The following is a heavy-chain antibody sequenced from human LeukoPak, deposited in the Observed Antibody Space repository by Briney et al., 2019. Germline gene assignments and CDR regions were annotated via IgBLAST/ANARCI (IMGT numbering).Heavy chain of an antibody. J-gene: IGHJ4*02. D-gene: IGHD3-10*01. CDR1: GFTFSSYA. V-gene: IGHV3-23*01. CDR3: AKPWASGSYYNGLGVDY. Sequence: GGSLRLSCAASGFTFSSYAMSWVRQAPGKGLEWVSAISGSGGSTYYADSVKGRFTISRDNSKNTLYLQMNSLRAEDTAVYYCAKPWASGSYYNGLGVDYWGQGTLVTVSS. CDR2: ISGSGGST.